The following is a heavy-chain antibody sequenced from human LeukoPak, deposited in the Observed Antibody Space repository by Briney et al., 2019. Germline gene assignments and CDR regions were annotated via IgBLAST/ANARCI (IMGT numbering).Heavy chain of an antibody. V-gene: IGHV4-59*08. J-gene: IGHJ3*02. Sequence: PSETLSLTCTVSGGSISSYYWSWIRQPPGKGLEWIGYIYYSGSTNYNPSLKSRVTISVDTSKNQFSLKLSSVTAADTAVYYCARHAYYYDSSGCYWGQGNDAFDIWGQGTMVTVSS. CDR2: IYYSGST. CDR1: GGSISSYY. CDR3: ARHAYYYDSSGCYWGQGNDAFDI. D-gene: IGHD3-22*01.